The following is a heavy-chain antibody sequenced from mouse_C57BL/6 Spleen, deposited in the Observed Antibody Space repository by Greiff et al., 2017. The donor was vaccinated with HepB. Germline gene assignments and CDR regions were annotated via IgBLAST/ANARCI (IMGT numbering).Heavy chain of an antibody. CDR3: ARRLGNYYFDY. J-gene: IGHJ2*01. CDR2: ISNGGGST. CDR1: GFTFSDYY. Sequence: DVMLVESGGGLVQPGGSLKLSCAASGFTFSDYYMYWVRQTPEKRLEWVAYISNGGGSTYYPDTVKGRFTISRDNAKNTLYLQMSRLKSEDTAMYYCARRLGNYYFDYWGQGTTLTVSS. V-gene: IGHV5-12*01. D-gene: IGHD2-1*01.